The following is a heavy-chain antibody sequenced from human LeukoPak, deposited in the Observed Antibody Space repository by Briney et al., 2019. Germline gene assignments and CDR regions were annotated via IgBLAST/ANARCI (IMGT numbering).Heavy chain of an antibody. Sequence: PSETLSLTCTVSGGSISSYYWSWIRQPPGKVLEWIGYIYYSGSTNYNPSLKSRVTISVDTSKNQFSLKLSSVTAADTAVYYCAREKSGYCSGGSCPSGFDYWGQGTLVTVSS. V-gene: IGHV4-59*01. CDR1: GGSISSYY. J-gene: IGHJ4*02. CDR2: IYYSGST. CDR3: AREKSGYCSGGSCPSGFDY. D-gene: IGHD2-15*01.